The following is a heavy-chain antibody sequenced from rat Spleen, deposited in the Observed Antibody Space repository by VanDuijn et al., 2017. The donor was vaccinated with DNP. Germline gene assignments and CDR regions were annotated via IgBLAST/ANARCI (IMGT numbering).Heavy chain of an antibody. CDR2: MSPTTRSS. D-gene: IGHD4-3*01. V-gene: IGHV5-19*01. CDR1: GFTFSSYW. Sequence: EVQLVESGGGLVQPGRSMKLSCAASGFTFSSYWMYWIRQAPGKGLEWVACMSPTTRSSYYRDSVKGRFTISRDYAKTSLYLQMDSLRSEDTATYYCTTDNSGLNWFAFWGQGTLVTVSS. J-gene: IGHJ3*01. CDR3: TTDNSGLNWFAF.